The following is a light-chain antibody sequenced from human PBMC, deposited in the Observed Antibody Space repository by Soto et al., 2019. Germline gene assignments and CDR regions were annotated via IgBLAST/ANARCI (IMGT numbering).Light chain of an antibody. CDR3: QRYGSSSLS. J-gene: IGKJ4*01. CDR1: QSLSSTY. Sequence: EIVLTQSPGTLSLSPGERATLFGRASQSLSSTYLAWYQQRPGQAPRLLIFGASNRATGIPDRFRGSGSGTDFTLTISRLEPGDFAVYYCQRYGSSSLSFGGGTRVEI. V-gene: IGKV3-20*01. CDR2: GAS.